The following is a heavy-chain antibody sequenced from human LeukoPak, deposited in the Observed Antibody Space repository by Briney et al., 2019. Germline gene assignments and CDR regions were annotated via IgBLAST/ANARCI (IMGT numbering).Heavy chain of an antibody. Sequence: GGSLRLSCAASEFTFRTYWMSWVRQAPEKGLEWVAAIKEDGSEKYYVDSVKGRFTISRDNAKNSLYLQMNSLRAEDTAVYYCARASPSGSYSLDYWGQGTLVTVSS. CDR1: EFTFRTYW. CDR3: ARASPSGSYSLDY. D-gene: IGHD1-26*01. V-gene: IGHV3-7*01. CDR2: IKEDGSEK. J-gene: IGHJ4*02.